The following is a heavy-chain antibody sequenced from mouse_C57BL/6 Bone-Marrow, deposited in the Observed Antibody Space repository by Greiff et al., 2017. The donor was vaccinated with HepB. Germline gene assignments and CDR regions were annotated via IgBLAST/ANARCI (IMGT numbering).Heavy chain of an antibody. Sequence: QVTLKESGPGILQSSQTLSLTCSFSGFSLSTSGMGVSWIRQPSGKGLEWLAHIYWDDDKRYNPSLKSRLTISKDTSRNQVFLKITSVDTADTATYYCARNTNYYGSSYFDYWGQGTTLTVSS. CDR3: ARNTNYYGSSYFDY. V-gene: IGHV8-12*01. J-gene: IGHJ2*01. CDR2: IYWDDDK. CDR1: GFSLSTSGMG. D-gene: IGHD1-1*01.